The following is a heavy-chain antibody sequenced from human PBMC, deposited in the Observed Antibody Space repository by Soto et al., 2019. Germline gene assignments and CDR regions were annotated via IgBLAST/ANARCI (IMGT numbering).Heavy chain of an antibody. CDR3: ARGSYGDNAGGLFP. J-gene: IGHJ5*02. Sequence: PSESLSLTCTVSGGSVSSYYWSWIRQPPGKGLEWIGYIHYSGSTNYSPSLKSRVTISLDTSKNQFSLKLSSVTAADTAVYYCARGSYGDNAGGLFPWGQGTPVTVSS. V-gene: IGHV4-59*02. CDR1: GGSVSSYY. CDR2: IHYSGST. D-gene: IGHD4-17*01.